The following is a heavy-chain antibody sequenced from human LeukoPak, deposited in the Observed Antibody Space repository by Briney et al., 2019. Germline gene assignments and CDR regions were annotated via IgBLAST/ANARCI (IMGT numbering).Heavy chain of an antibody. Sequence: PGGSLRLSCAASGFTFSSYGMHWVRQAPGKGLEWVAVISYDGSNKYYADSVKGRFTISRDNSKNTLYLQMNSLRAEDTAVYYCAKDLERYCSGGSCYSSWFDPWGQGTLVTVSS. D-gene: IGHD2-15*01. CDR2: ISYDGSNK. CDR1: GFTFSSYG. V-gene: IGHV3-30*18. J-gene: IGHJ5*02. CDR3: AKDLERYCSGGSCYSSWFDP.